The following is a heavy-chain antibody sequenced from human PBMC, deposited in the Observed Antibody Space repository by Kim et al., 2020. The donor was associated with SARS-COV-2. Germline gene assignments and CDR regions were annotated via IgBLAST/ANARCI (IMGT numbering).Heavy chain of an antibody. Sequence: GGSLRLTCAASGFTFSSYGMHWVRQAPGKGLEWVAVIWYDGSNKYYADSVKGRFTISRDNSKNTLYLQMNSLRAEDTAVYYCAREKQLVPYYYYGMDVWGQGTTVTVSS. CDR3: AREKQLVPYYYYGMDV. D-gene: IGHD6-6*01. CDR2: IWYDGSNK. V-gene: IGHV3-33*01. J-gene: IGHJ6*02. CDR1: GFTFSSYG.